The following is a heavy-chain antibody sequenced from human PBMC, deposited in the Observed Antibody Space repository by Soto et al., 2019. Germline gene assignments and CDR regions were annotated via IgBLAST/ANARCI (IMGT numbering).Heavy chain of an antibody. CDR3: AREQKAGGIAVAGSFDY. V-gene: IGHV3-30-3*01. CDR2: ISYDGSNK. D-gene: IGHD6-19*01. Sequence: QVQLVESGGGVVQPGRSLRLSCAASGFTFSSYAMHWVRQAPGKGLEWVAVISYDGSNKYYADSVKGRFTISRDNSKNTLYLQMNSLRAEDTAAYYCAREQKAGGIAVAGSFDYWGQGTLVTVSS. J-gene: IGHJ4*02. CDR1: GFTFSSYA.